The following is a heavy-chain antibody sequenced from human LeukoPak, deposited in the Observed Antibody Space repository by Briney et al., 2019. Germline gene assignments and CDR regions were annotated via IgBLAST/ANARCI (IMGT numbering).Heavy chain of an antibody. CDR1: GGSISSSSYY. V-gene: IGHV4-61*05. Sequence: SETLSLTCTVSGGSISSSSYYWGWIRQPPGKGLEWIGYIYYSGSTNYNPSLKSRVTISVDTSKNQFSLKLSSVTAADTAVYYCARGLGLGYCSGGSCYNWFDPWGQGTLVTVSS. J-gene: IGHJ5*02. CDR3: ARGLGLGYCSGGSCYNWFDP. CDR2: IYYSGST. D-gene: IGHD2-15*01.